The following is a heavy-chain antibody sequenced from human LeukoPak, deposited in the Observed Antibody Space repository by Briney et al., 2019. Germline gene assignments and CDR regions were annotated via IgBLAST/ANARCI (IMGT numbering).Heavy chain of an antibody. D-gene: IGHD4-17*01. Sequence: SETLSLTCTASGGSVSSGSYYWSWLRQPPGKGLEWIGYIYYSGSTNYNPSLKSRVTISVDTSKNQFSLKLSSVTAADTAVYYCASSTVTVDYWGQGTLVTVSS. CDR2: IYYSGST. CDR1: GGSVSSGSYY. J-gene: IGHJ4*02. CDR3: ASSTVTVDY. V-gene: IGHV4-61*01.